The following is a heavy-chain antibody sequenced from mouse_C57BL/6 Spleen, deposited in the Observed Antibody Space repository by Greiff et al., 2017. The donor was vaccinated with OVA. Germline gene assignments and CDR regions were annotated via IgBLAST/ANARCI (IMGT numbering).Heavy chain of an antibody. V-gene: IGHV1-81*01. D-gene: IGHD1-1*01. Sequence: QVQLKQSGAELARPGASVKLSCKASGYTFTSYGISWVKQRTGQGLEWIGEIYPRSGNTNYNEKFTGKATLTADKSSSTAYMELRSLTSEDSAVYFCARGPITTVVAIFDYWGQGTTLTVSS. J-gene: IGHJ2*01. CDR1: GYTFTSYG. CDR3: ARGPITTVVAIFDY. CDR2: IYPRSGNT.